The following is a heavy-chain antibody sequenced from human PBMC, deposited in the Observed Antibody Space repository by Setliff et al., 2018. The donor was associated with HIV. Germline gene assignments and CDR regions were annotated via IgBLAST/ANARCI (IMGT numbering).Heavy chain of an antibody. V-gene: IGHV4-59*11. CDR3: ARSTVGVGATFP. CDR1: GGSISSHY. J-gene: IGHJ4*02. D-gene: IGHD1-26*01. Sequence: ASETLSLTCTVSGGSISSHYWSWIRQPPGKGLEWVGLIYYTGIPTYNPSLSSRVTISVDTSKNQFSLKLTSVTAADTAFYYCARSTVGVGATFPWGRGTLVTVSS. CDR2: IYYTGIP.